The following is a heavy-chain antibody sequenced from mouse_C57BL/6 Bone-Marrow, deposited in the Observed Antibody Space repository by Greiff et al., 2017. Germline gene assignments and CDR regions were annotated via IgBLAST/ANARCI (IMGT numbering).Heavy chain of an antibody. J-gene: IGHJ2*01. V-gene: IGHV14-4*01. CDR2: IDPENGDT. Sequence: VQLQQSGAELVRPGASVKLSCTASGFNIKDDYMHWVKQRPEQGLEWIGWIDPENGDTEYASKFQGKATITADTSSKTAYLQLSSLTSEDTAVYYCTTLWYFDYWGQGTTLTVSS. D-gene: IGHD1-1*02. CDR1: GFNIKDDY. CDR3: TTLWYFDY.